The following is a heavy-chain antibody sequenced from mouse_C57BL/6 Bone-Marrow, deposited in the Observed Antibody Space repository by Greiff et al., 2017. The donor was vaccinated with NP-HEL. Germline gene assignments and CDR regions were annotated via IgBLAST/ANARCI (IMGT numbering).Heavy chain of an antibody. CDR2: ISDGGSYT. Sequence: DVMLVESGGGLVKPGGSLKLSCAASGFTFSSYAMSWVRQTPEKRLEWVATISDGGSYTYYPDNVKGRFTISRDNAKNNLYLQMSHLKSEDTAMYYCARDPLTGYFTYWGQGTLVTVSA. CDR3: ARDPLTGYFTY. CDR1: GFTFSSYA. J-gene: IGHJ3*01. V-gene: IGHV5-4*01. D-gene: IGHD4-1*01.